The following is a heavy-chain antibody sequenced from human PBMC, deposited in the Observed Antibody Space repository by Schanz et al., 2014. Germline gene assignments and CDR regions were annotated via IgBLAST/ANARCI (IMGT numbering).Heavy chain of an antibody. J-gene: IGHJ6*02. CDR3: TRVTISPGGHGLDV. Sequence: EVQLLESGGGLVQPGGSLRLSCASSGFSFTTYAMSWVRQAPGKGLEWVGRTRNRANNYFTEYAASVKGRFTISRDDSKNSLYLQMSSLKSEDTARYSGTRVTISPGGHGLDVWGQGTTVTVSS. V-gene: IGHV3-72*01. D-gene: IGHD3-16*01. CDR1: GFSFTTYA. CDR2: TRNRANNYFT.